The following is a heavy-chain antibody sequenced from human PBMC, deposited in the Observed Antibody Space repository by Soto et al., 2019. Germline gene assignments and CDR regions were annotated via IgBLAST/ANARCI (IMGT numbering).Heavy chain of an antibody. D-gene: IGHD2-15*01. CDR3: ARDYCSGGSCSQSY. Sequence: ASVKVSCKASGYTFTGYYMHWVRQAPGQGLEWMGWINPNSGGTNYAQKFQGWVTMTRDTSISTAYMELSRLRSDDTAVYYCARDYCSGGSCSQSYWGQGILVTVSS. V-gene: IGHV1-2*04. CDR1: GYTFTGYY. J-gene: IGHJ4*02. CDR2: INPNSGGT.